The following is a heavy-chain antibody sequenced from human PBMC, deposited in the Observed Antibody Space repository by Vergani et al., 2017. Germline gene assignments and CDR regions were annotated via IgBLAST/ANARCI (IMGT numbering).Heavy chain of an antibody. CDR1: GGSFSSGDYY. J-gene: IGHJ6*03. V-gene: IGHV3-74*01. D-gene: IGHD1-26*01. CDR2: INSDGDST. Sequence: VQLQESGPGLVKPSQTLSLTCTVSGGSFSSGDYYWSWIRQPPGKGLMWVSRINSDGDSTSYADSVKGRFTISRDNAKNTLYLQMDSLRAEDTAVYYCARDGWELLDYFYYMDVWGKGTTVTVSS. CDR3: ARDGWELLDYFYYMDV.